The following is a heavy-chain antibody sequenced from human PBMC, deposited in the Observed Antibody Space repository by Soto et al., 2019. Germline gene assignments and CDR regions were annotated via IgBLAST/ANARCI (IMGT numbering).Heavy chain of an antibody. CDR1: GGSISSGGYS. D-gene: IGHD6-19*01. V-gene: IGHV4-30-2*01. Sequence: QLQLQESGSGLVKPSQTLSLTCAVSGGSISSGGYSWSWIRQPPGKGLEWIGYIYHSGSTYYNPSLMPRVTISVDRSKNQFSLKLSSVTAADTAVYYCSRAGGLGAVAVDYWGQGTLVTVSS. CDR2: IYHSGST. J-gene: IGHJ4*02. CDR3: SRAGGLGAVAVDY.